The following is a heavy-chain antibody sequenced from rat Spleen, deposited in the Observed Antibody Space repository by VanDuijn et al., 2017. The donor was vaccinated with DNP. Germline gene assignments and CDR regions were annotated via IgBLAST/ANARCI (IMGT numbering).Heavy chain of an antibody. V-gene: IGHV5-20*01. CDR2: ISYNGGNT. J-gene: IGHJ2*01. D-gene: IGHD1-7*01. Sequence: EVQLVESGGGLVQPGRSLKLSCAVSGFTFSDYYMAWIRQAPAKGLEWVATISYNGGNTYYRDSVKGRFSLSRDNAKSTLYLQMDSLRSEDTATYYCTRDGPPYYGVPFDYWGQGVMVTVSS. CDR3: TRDGPPYYGVPFDY. CDR1: GFTFSDYY.